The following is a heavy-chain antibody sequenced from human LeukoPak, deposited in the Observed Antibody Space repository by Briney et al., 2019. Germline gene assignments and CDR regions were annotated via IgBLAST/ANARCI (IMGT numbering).Heavy chain of an antibody. Sequence: GRSLRLSCAASGFIFRNFAMSWVRQAPGKGLEWVSTVHGRTYYADSVKGRFTISRDDSRSTLYLQMDNLRAEDTAVYYCAKDHAGDGYNSIWGQGTLVTVS. D-gene: IGHD5-24*01. CDR1: GFIFRNFA. CDR2: VHGRT. CDR3: AKDHAGDGYNSI. V-gene: IGHV3-23*01. J-gene: IGHJ4*02.